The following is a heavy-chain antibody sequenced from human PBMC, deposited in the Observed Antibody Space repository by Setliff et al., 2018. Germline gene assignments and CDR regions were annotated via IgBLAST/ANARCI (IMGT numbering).Heavy chain of an antibody. J-gene: IGHJ4*02. CDR2: IYSSGRT. CDR3: ARELGLRAPFDF. CDR1: GDSISDYH. Sequence: SETLSLTCRVSGDSISDYHWSWVRQPPGQGLEWIGYIYSSGRTNYNPSLKSRVSLSLDTSKNQFSLDLSSVTPADTAVYYCARELGLRAPFDFWGQGILVTVSS. V-gene: IGHV4-59*01. D-gene: IGHD4-17*01.